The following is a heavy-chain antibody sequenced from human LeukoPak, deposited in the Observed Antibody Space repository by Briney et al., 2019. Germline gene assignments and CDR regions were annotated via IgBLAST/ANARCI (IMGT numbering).Heavy chain of an antibody. J-gene: IGHJ6*03. Sequence: GGSLRLSCAASGFTFSSYAMHWVRQAPGKGLEDVSAISSNGGSTYYANSVKGRFTISRDNSKNTLYLQMGSLRAEDMAVYYCAGEIATIKGLDYYDMDVWGKGTTVTVSS. CDR1: GFTFSSYA. V-gene: IGHV3-64*01. CDR3: AGEIATIKGLDYYDMDV. CDR2: ISSNGGST. D-gene: IGHD5-24*01.